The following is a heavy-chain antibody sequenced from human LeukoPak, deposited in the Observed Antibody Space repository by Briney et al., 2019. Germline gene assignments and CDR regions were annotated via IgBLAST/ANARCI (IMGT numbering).Heavy chain of an antibody. CDR2: INPSGGST. CDR3: ASGRSPIVVVVAATFDI. J-gene: IGHJ3*02. Sequence: ASVKVSCKASGYTFTSYYMHWVRQAPGQGLEWMGIINPSGGSTSYAQKFQGRVTMTRDTSTSTVYMELSSLRSEDTAVYYCASGRSPIVVVVAATFDIWGQGTMVTVSS. V-gene: IGHV1-46*01. CDR1: GYTFTSYY. D-gene: IGHD2-15*01.